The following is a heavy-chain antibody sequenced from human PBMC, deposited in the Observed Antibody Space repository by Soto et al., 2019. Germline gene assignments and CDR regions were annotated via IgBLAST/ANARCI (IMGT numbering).Heavy chain of an antibody. D-gene: IGHD3-10*01. CDR2: ISGSGGST. CDR1: GFTFSSYA. V-gene: IGHV3-23*01. Sequence: GGSLRLSCAASGFTFSSYAMSWVRQAPGKGLEWVSAISGSGGSTYYADSVKGRFTISRDNSKNTLYLQMNSLRAEDTAVYYCAKISGGGFGELLSYGMDVWGQGTTVTVS. J-gene: IGHJ6*02. CDR3: AKISGGGFGELLSYGMDV.